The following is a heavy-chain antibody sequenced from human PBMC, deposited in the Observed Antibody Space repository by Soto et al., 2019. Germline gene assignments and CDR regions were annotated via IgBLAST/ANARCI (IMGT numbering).Heavy chain of an antibody. Sequence: ASVKVSCKASGYTFTSYDINWVRPATGQGLEWMGWMNPNSGNTGYAQKFQGRVTMTRNTYISTAYLEMSSRRSEDTAVYYCARVSTDSLGAFDIWGQGTMVTVSS. D-gene: IGHD1-1*01. CDR1: GYTFTSYD. V-gene: IGHV1-8*01. CDR3: ARVSTDSLGAFDI. J-gene: IGHJ3*02. CDR2: MNPNSGNT.